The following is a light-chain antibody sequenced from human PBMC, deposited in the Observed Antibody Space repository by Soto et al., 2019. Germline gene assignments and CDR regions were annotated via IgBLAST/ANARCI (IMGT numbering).Light chain of an antibody. Sequence: QSALTQPASVSGSPGQSITISCTGTSSDVGDYNYVSWYQQHPGKAPKLIIFEVSIRPSGVSIRFSGSKSGNTASLTISGLQTEDEADYYCSSYTSRPTLFVFGTGTKLTVL. CDR2: EVS. V-gene: IGLV2-14*01. CDR1: SSDVGDYNY. J-gene: IGLJ1*01. CDR3: SSYTSRPTLFV.